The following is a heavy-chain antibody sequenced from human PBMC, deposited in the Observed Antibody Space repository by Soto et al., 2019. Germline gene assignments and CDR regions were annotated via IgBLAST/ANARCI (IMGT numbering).Heavy chain of an antibody. J-gene: IGHJ5*02. V-gene: IGHV4-39*01. Sequence: SETLSLTCTVSGGSISSSGYYWGWIRQPPGKGLEWIGSIYYSGSIYYNPSLKSRVTISVDTSKNQFSLKLSSVTAADTAVYYCARQDHYYDSSGYYIWFDPWGQGTLVTVS. CDR3: ARQDHYYDSSGYYIWFDP. CDR1: GGSISSSGYY. CDR2: IYYSGSI. D-gene: IGHD3-22*01.